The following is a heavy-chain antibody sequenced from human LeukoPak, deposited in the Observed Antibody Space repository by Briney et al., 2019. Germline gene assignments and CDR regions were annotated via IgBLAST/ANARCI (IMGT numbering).Heavy chain of an antibody. Sequence: SVKVSCKASGGTFSSYAISWVRQAPGQGLEWMGGIIPIFGTANYAQKFQGRVTITTDESTSTAYMELSSLRSEVTAVYYFARDLPSGGGDWFDPWGQGTLVTVSS. CDR2: IIPIFGTA. V-gene: IGHV1-69*05. CDR1: GGTFSSYA. J-gene: IGHJ5*02. D-gene: IGHD2-15*01. CDR3: ARDLPSGGGDWFDP.